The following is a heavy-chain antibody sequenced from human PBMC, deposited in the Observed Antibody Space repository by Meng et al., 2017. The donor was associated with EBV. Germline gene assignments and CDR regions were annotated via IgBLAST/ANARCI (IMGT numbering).Heavy chain of an antibody. Sequence: QVQLVQYGAEGEEPGDSVKVSCKASGYTFTSYAMHWVRQAPGQRLEWMGWINAGNGNTKYSQKFQGRVTITRGTSASTAYMELSSLRSEDTAVYYCARRGGVADWFDPWGQGTLVTVSS. V-gene: IGHV1-3*01. CDR2: INAGNGNT. D-gene: IGHD2-15*01. CDR3: ARRGGVADWFDP. J-gene: IGHJ5*02. CDR1: GYTFTSYA.